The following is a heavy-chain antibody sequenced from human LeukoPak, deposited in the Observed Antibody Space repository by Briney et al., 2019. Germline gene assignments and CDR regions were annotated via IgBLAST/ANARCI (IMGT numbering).Heavy chain of an antibody. CDR1: GYSFTSYW. D-gene: IGHD5-18*01. CDR3: ARCPRDTAMVAFDY. J-gene: IGHJ4*02. V-gene: IGHV5-51*01. CDR2: IYPGDSDT. Sequence: GESLKISCKGSGYSFTSYWIGWVRQMPGKGLEWMGIIYPGDSDTRYSPSFQGQVTISADKSISTAYLQWSSLKASDTAMYYCARCPRDTAMVAFDYWGQGTLSPSPQ.